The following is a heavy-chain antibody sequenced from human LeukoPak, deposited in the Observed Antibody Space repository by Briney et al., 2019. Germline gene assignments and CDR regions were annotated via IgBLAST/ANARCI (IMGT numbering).Heavy chain of an antibody. CDR3: ARGLTDYYDSRGVPGGY. Sequence: GGSLRLSCAASGFTFSSYSMNWVRQAPGKGLEWVSSISSSSSCIYYADSVKGRFTISRDNAKNSLYLQMNSLRAEDTAVYYCARGLTDYYDSRGVPGGYWGQGTLVTVSS. CDR2: ISSSSSCI. J-gene: IGHJ4*02. V-gene: IGHV3-21*01. D-gene: IGHD3-22*01. CDR1: GFTFSSYS.